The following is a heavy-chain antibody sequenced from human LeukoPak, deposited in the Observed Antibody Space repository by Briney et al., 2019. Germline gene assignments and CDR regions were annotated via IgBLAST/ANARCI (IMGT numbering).Heavy chain of an antibody. CDR1: GFTVIGNY. D-gene: IGHD3-9*01. CDR3: ARDPRASTVTGYLWAFDI. V-gene: IGHV3-53*01. J-gene: IGHJ3*02. CDR2: IHRDGST. Sequence: PGGSLRLSCAASGFTVIGNYMNWVRQAPGKGLEWVSIIHRDGSTYYSDSVKGRFTISRDYSKNTLFPHMSSLRADDTAVYYCARDPRASTVTGYLWAFDIWGQGTMVSVSS.